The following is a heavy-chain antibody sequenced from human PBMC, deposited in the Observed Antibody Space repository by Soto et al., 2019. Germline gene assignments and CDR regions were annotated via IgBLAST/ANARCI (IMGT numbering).Heavy chain of an antibody. CDR3: ARAILQNYDFWSGYYFDY. V-gene: IGHV3-66*01. Sequence: GGSLRLSCAASGFTVSSNYMSWVRQAPGKGLEWVSVIYSGGSTYYADSVKGRFTISRDNSKNTLYLQMNSLRAEDTAVYYCARAILQNYDFWSGYYFDYWGQGTLVTVSS. CDR1: GFTVSSNY. CDR2: IYSGGST. J-gene: IGHJ4*02. D-gene: IGHD3-3*01.